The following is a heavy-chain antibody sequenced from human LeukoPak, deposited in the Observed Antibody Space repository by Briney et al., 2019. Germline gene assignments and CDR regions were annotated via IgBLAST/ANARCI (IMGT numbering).Heavy chain of an antibody. CDR2: ISSSSSYI. D-gene: IGHD2-2*02. Sequence: XXSISSSSSYIYYADSVKGRFTISRDNAKNSLYLQMNSLRAEDTAVYYCARVKCSSTSCYTSADYWGQGTLVTVSS. CDR3: ARVKCSSTSCYTSADY. V-gene: IGHV3-21*01. J-gene: IGHJ4*02.